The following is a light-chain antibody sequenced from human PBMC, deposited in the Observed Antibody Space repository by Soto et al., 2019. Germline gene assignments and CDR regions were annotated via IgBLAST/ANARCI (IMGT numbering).Light chain of an antibody. CDR3: QQGYSSPQT. CDR2: SVF. CDR1: LSIGTY. V-gene: IGKV1-39*01. Sequence: DIQMAQSPSSLSASIGDRVSITCRASLSIGTYLNWYQQTAGQAPRLLIHSVFKLQSGVPSRFSGSGSGTEFTLTISSLQPEDSATYYCQQGYSSPQTFGQGTKLEIK. J-gene: IGKJ2*01.